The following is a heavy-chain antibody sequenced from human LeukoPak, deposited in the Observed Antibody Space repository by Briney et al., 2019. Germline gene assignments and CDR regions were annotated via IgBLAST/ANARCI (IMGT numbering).Heavy chain of an antibody. J-gene: IGHJ3*02. Sequence: PGGSLRLSCAASGFTFSNYSMNWVRQAPGKGLEWVSYISSSSSTIYYADSVKGRFTISRDNAKNSLYLQMNSLRAEDTAAYYCARDRRAFDIWGQGTMVTVSS. CDR3: ARDRRAFDI. V-gene: IGHV3-48*04. CDR1: GFTFSNYS. CDR2: ISSSSSTI.